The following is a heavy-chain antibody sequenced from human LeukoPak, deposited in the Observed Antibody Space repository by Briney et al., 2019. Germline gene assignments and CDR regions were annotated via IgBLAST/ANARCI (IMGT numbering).Heavy chain of an antibody. Sequence: PGGSLRLSCEVSGFTFDDYGMNWVRQPPGKGLEWISDLNWNGGSTSYAASVRGRFTVSRDNAKNLLYLQMTSLRVEDTALYYCARRKDFADFGSAYYPLDHWGQGTLVTVS. CDR1: GFTFDDYG. CDR2: LNWNGGST. D-gene: IGHD3-3*01. V-gene: IGHV3-20*04. CDR3: ARRKDFADFGSAYYPLDH. J-gene: IGHJ5*02.